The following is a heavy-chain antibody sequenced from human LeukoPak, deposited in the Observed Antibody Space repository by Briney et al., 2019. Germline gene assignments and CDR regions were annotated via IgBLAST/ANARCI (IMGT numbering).Heavy chain of an antibody. CDR2: ISGSGGST. CDR3: AKDLRYSSSSRGFDY. D-gene: IGHD6-6*01. Sequence: GGSLRLSCAASGFTFSSYAMSWVRQAPGKGLEWVSAISGSGGSTYYADSVKGRFTISRDNSKNTLYLQMNSLRAEDTAVYYCAKDLRYSSSSRGFDYWGQGTLVTVSS. V-gene: IGHV3-23*01. J-gene: IGHJ4*02. CDR1: GFTFSSYA.